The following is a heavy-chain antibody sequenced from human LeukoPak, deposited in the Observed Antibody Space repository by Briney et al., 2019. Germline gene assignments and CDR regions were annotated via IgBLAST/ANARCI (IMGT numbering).Heavy chain of an antibody. Sequence: GGSLRLSCAASGFTFSRFWMHWVRQAPGKGLVWVSRISSDGSNTNYADSVKGRFTISRDNAKNTLYLQMDSLTGDDTAVYYCASRNYGSSPFDYWGQGTLVTVSS. CDR3: ASRNYGSSPFDY. V-gene: IGHV3-74*01. CDR2: ISSDGSNT. D-gene: IGHD4-17*01. CDR1: GFTFSRFW. J-gene: IGHJ4*02.